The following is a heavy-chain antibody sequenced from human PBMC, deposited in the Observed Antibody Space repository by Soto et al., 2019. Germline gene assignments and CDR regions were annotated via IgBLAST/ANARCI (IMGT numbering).Heavy chain of an antibody. D-gene: IGHD3-22*01. CDR1: GFTFSSYG. CDR3: ARGWYDSSGYYLDY. J-gene: IGHJ4*02. CDR2: IWYDGSNK. V-gene: IGHV3-33*01. Sequence: GGSLRLSCAASGFTFSSYGMHWVRQAPGKGLEWVAVIWYDGSNKYYADSVKGRFTISRDNSKNTLYLQMNSLRAEDTAVYYCARGWYDSSGYYLDYCGQRTLVTVSS.